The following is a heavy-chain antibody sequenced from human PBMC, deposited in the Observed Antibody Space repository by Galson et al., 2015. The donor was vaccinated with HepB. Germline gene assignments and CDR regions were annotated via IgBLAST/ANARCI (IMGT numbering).Heavy chain of an antibody. V-gene: IGHV3-15*01. D-gene: IGHD3-3*01. CDR2: IKSKTDGGTT. CDR1: GFTFSNAW. J-gene: IGHJ6*03. CDR3: TTSKSVITIFGVATYYMDV. Sequence: SLRLSCAASGFTFSNAWMSWVRQAPGKGLEWVGRIKSKTDGGTTDYAAPVKGRFTISRDDSKNTLYLQINSLKTEDTAVYYCTTSKSVITIFGVATYYMDVWGKGTTVTVSS.